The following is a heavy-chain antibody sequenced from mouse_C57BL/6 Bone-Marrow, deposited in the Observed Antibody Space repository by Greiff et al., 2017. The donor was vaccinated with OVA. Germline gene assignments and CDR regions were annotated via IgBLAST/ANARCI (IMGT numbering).Heavy chain of an antibody. CDR3: ARDPD. CDR2: INPSTGGT. J-gene: IGHJ2*01. Sequence: VQLQQSGPELVKPGASVKISCKASGYSFTGYYMNWVKQSPEKSLEWIGEINPSTGGTTYNQKFKAKATLTVDKSSSTAYMQLKSLTSEDSAVYYCARDPDWGQGTTLTVSS. V-gene: IGHV1-42*01. CDR1: GYSFTGYY.